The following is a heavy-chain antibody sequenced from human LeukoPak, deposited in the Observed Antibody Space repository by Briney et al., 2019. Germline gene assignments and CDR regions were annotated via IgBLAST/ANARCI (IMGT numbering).Heavy chain of an antibody. J-gene: IGHJ6*02. Sequence: SETLSLTCTVSGGSISSSNYYWGWLRQPPGKGLEWIGSIYYSGSTYYNPSLKSRVTISVDMPKNQFSLKLSSVAAADTAVYYCARDTVAGDGMDVWGQGTTVTVSS. CDR3: ARDTVAGDGMDV. V-gene: IGHV4-39*02. D-gene: IGHD6-19*01. CDR2: IYYSGST. CDR1: GGSISSSNYY.